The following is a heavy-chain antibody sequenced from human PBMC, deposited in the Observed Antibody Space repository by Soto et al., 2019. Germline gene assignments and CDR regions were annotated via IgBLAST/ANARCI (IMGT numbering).Heavy chain of an antibody. V-gene: IGHV3-23*01. CDR2: ISGSGGST. CDR3: ARPPPGYYDSSGYDAFDI. J-gene: IGHJ3*02. CDR1: GFTFSSYA. Sequence: GGSLRLSCAASGFTFSSYAMSWVRQAPGKGLEWVSAISGSGGSTYYADSVKGRFTISRDNSKNTRYLQMNSRRAEDTDVYYWARPPPGYYDSSGYDAFDIWGQGTMVTVSS. D-gene: IGHD3-22*01.